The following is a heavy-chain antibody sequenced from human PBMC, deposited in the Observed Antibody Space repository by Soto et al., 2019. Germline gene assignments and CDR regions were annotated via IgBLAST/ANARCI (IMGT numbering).Heavy chain of an antibody. D-gene: IGHD6-6*01. CDR1: GYSFSNYW. V-gene: IGHV5-51*01. Sequence: GESLKISCKASGYSFSNYWIAWVRQMPGKGLEWMGIIYPADSDTRYSPSFQGQVTISADKSVTTAYVQWSSLKASDSAMYYCASSVLVTSTMNYFDFWGQRTLVTVSS. CDR2: IYPADSDT. J-gene: IGHJ4*02. CDR3: ASSVLVTSTMNYFDF.